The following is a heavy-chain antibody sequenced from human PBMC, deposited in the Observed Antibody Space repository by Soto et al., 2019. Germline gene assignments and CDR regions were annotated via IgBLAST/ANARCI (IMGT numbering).Heavy chain of an antibody. Sequence: KPXXTLSLPCTVSGGSLSTYEWSWIRQPPGKGLEWIGYINYSGTTNYNPSLKSRCTISVDTSKNQFSLQLTSWTAAEKAVYYCARDGSCSSSGCNYGMDVWGQGTTFTVS. CDR1: GGSLSTYE. D-gene: IGHD2-2*01. J-gene: IGHJ6*02. CDR3: ARDGSCSSSGCNYGMDV. CDR2: INYSGTT. V-gene: IGHV4-59*01.